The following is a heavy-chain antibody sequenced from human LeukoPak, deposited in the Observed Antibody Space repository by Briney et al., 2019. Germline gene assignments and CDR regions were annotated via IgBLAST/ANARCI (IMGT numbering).Heavy chain of an antibody. CDR1: GYTFTSYG. CDR2: ISAYNGNT. J-gene: IGHJ4*02. Sequence: ASVKVSCKASGYTFTSYGISWVRQAPGQGLEWMGWISAYNGNTNYAQKLQGRVTMTTDTSTSTAYMELRSLRSEDTAVYYCARRRVGATVFDYWSQGTLVTVSS. CDR3: ARRRVGATVFDY. V-gene: IGHV1-18*01. D-gene: IGHD1-26*01.